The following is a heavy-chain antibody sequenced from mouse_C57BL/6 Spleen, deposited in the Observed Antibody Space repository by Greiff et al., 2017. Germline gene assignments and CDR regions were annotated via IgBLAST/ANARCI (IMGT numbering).Heavy chain of an antibody. V-gene: IGHV1-5*01. D-gene: IGHD2-4*01. J-gene: IGHJ2*01. CDR1: GYTFTSYW. Sequence: VQLQQSGTVLVRPGASVKMSCKTSGYTFTSYWMHWVKQRPGQGLEWIGAIYPGNSDTSYNQKFKGKAKLTAVTSASTAYMGLSSLTNEDSAVYYCTRGDYDAAHCEDWGQGTTLTASS. CDR3: TRGDYDAAHCED. CDR2: IYPGNSDT.